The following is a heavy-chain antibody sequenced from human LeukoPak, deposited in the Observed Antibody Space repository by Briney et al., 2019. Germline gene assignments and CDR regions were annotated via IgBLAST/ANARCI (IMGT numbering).Heavy chain of an antibody. V-gene: IGHV3-53*01. CDR2: IYSGGST. J-gene: IGHJ4*02. CDR1: GFTVSNNY. CDR3: AKDSPERLVRGPFDY. Sequence: GGSLRLSCAASGFTVSNNYMSWVRQAPGKGLEWVSVIYSGGSTYYADSVKGRFTISRDNSKNTLYLQMNSLRAEDTAVYYCAKDSPERLVRGPFDYWGQGTLVTVSS. D-gene: IGHD6-19*01.